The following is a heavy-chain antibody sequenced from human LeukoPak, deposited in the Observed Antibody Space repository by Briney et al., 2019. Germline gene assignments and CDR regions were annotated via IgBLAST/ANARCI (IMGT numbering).Heavy chain of an antibody. CDR3: ASSIAAAGDY. D-gene: IGHD6-13*01. CDR2: IKSDGRST. J-gene: IGHJ4*02. V-gene: IGHV3-74*01. Sequence: QPGGSLRLSCAASGFTFSSYWMHWVRQAPGKGLVWVSRIKSDGRSTSYADSVKGRFTISRDNAKNTLYLQMNSLRAEDTAMYYCASSIAAAGDYWGQGTLVTVSS. CDR1: GFTFSSYW.